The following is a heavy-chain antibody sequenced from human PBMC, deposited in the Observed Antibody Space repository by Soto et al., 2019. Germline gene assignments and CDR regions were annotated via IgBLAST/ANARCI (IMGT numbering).Heavy chain of an antibody. CDR2: IKSETDGGTT. J-gene: IGHJ4*02. D-gene: IGHD3-16*02. V-gene: IGHV3-15*01. Sequence: VQLVESGGGLVKPGGSLRLSCAASGFTFSHSWMSWVRQVPGKGLEWVARIKSETDGGTTDYAAPVEGRFTISRDDSKNILFLQMNSLRTEDTAVYYCTTYDYIWVNYRYRWAYWGQGTLVTVSS. CDR3: TTYDYIWVNYRYRWAY. CDR1: GFTFSHSW.